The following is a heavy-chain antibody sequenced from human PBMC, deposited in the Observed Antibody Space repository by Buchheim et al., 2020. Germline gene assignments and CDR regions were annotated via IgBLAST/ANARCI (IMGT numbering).Heavy chain of an antibody. V-gene: IGHV3-7*01. CDR3: ARGSDIDAGAPPYYFDY. D-gene: IGHD5-12*01. CDR1: GFTFSSYW. J-gene: IGHJ4*02. Sequence: EVQLVESGGGLVQPGGSLRLSCAASGFTFSSYWMSWVRQAPGKGLEWVANIKQDGSEKYYVDSVKGRFTISRDNAKNTLYLQMNSLRAEDTAVYYCARGSDIDAGAPPYYFDYWGQGTL. CDR2: IKQDGSEK.